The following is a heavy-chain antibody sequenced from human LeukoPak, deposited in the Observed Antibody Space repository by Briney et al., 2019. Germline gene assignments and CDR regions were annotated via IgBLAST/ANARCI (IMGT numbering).Heavy chain of an antibody. CDR2: MNPNIGNT. V-gene: IGHV1-8*01. CDR3: ARGRRGGNWFDP. CDR1: GYTFPSYD. D-gene: IGHD1-14*01. Sequence: GASVTDSCKASGYTFPSYDINWVRQATGQGLEWMGWMNPNIGNTGCAQKFQVRVTMTRNTSISTAYMELSSLRSEGTAVYYWARGRRGGNWFDPWGQGTLVTVSS. J-gene: IGHJ5*02.